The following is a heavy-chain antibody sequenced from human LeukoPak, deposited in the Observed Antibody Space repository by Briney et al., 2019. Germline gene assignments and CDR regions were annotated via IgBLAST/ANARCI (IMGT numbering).Heavy chain of an antibody. CDR1: GFTFSSYW. CDR3: ARRSSYYYFDY. J-gene: IGHJ4*02. D-gene: IGHD6-13*01. V-gene: IGHV3-74*01. CDR2: INGEGSST. Sequence: GGSLRLSCAASGFTFSSYWMHWVRQAPGKGLVWVSHINGEGSSTNYADSVRGRFTISRDNAKNTLYLQMNSLRAEDTAVYYCARRSSYYYFDYWGQGTLVTVSS.